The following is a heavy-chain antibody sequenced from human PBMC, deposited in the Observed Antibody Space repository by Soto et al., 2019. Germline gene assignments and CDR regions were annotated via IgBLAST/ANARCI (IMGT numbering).Heavy chain of an antibody. CDR2: INPSGGST. CDR1: GYTFTSYY. V-gene: IGHV1-46*01. J-gene: IGHJ4*02. CDR3: ARGGRYYDFWSGYYGGLY. Sequence: QVQLVQSGAEVKKPGASVKVSCKASGYTFTSYYMHWVRQAPGQGLEWMGIINPSGGSTSYAQKLQGRVKMTRDTYTSTVYMELRRLRSEDTAVYSCARGGRYYDFWSGYYGGLYWGQGTLVTVSS. D-gene: IGHD3-3*01.